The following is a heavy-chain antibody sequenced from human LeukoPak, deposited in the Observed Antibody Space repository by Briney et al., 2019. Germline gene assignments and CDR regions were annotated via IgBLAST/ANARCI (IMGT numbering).Heavy chain of an antibody. Sequence: GGSLRLSCAASGFTFSSYDMSWVRQAPGKGLEWVSVIYSGGGTDYADSVKGRFSISRDNSKNTLFLQMNSLRAEDTAVYYCASNVAVPGTFVFDIWGQGTVVTVSS. D-gene: IGHD6-13*01. CDR1: GFTFSSYD. V-gene: IGHV3-53*01. J-gene: IGHJ3*02. CDR3: ASNVAVPGTFVFDI. CDR2: IYSGGGT.